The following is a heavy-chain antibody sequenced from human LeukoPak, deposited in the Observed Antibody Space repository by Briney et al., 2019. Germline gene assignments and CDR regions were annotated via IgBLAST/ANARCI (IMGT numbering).Heavy chain of an antibody. V-gene: IGHV4-4*07. CDR3: ARDRRAAGDGYNGGYYFDY. CDR2: IYTNGNT. J-gene: IGHJ4*02. CDR1: DASISGYY. D-gene: IGHD5-24*01. Sequence: AQTLSLTCTVSDASISGYYGSCIRQPAGKGLEWIGRIYTNGNTNYNSALNSRVTMSLDTSKNQFSLKLSSLTAADTAVYYCARDRRAAGDGYNGGYYFDYWGQGALVTVSS.